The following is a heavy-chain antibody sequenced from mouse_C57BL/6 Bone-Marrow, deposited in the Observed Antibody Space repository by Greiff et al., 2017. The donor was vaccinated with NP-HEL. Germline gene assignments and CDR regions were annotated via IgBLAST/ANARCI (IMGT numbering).Heavy chain of an antibody. CDR1: GYTFTDYE. CDR2: IDPETGGT. J-gene: IGHJ4*01. D-gene: IGHD2-14*01. Sequence: QVQLQQSGAELVRPGASVTLSCKASGYTFTDYEMLWVKQTPVHGLEWIGAIDPETGGTAYNQKFQGKATLPADTSSSTAYMELRSLTSEDSAVYYSSMGTTGYYYAMDYWGQGTSVTVSA. V-gene: IGHV1-15*01. CDR3: SMGTTGYYYAMDY.